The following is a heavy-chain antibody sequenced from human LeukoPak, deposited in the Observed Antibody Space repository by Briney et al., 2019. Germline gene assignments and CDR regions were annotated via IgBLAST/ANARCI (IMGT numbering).Heavy chain of an antibody. D-gene: IGHD3-9*01. CDR1: GFTFSSYA. V-gene: IGHV3-23*01. CDR2: ISGSGGST. J-gene: IGHJ4*02. Sequence: GGSLRLSCAASGFTFSSYAMSWVRQAPGKGLEWVSAISGSGGSTYYADSVKGRFTISRDNSKNTLYLQMNSLRAEDTAVYYCAKSKRDILTGSGLYYFDYWGQGTLVTVSS. CDR3: AKSKRDILTGSGLYYFDY.